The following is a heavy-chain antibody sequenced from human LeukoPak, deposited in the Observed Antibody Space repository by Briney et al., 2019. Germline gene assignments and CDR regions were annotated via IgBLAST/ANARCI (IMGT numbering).Heavy chain of an antibody. Sequence: ASVKVSCKASGYTFTGYYMHWVRQAPGQGLEWMGWINPNSGGTNYAQKFQGRVTMTRDTSTSTAYMELSRLRSDDTAVYYCARDHLRQDGFDYWGQGTLVTVSS. J-gene: IGHJ4*02. V-gene: IGHV1-2*02. CDR3: ARDHLRQDGFDY. CDR2: INPNSGGT. CDR1: GYTFTGYY. D-gene: IGHD5-24*01.